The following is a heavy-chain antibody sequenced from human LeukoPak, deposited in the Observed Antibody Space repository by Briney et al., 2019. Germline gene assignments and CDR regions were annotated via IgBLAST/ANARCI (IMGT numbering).Heavy chain of an antibody. J-gene: IGHJ3*01. CDR2: IADAGT. CDR3: ARNLGPFDV. CDR1: GFTFNDFA. V-gene: IGHV3-23*01. D-gene: IGHD3-16*01. Sequence: GGSLRLSCAASGFTFNDFAMTWVRQAPGKGLEWGSTIADAGTYYADSVKGRFIISRDNSKNMLYLQLNSLRADDTAMYYCARNLGPFDVRGHGTMVTVSS.